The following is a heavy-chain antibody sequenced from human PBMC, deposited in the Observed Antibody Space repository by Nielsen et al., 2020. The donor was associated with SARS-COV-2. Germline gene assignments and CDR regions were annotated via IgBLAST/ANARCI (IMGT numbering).Heavy chain of an antibody. Sequence: SETLSLTCTVSGGSISSGDYYWNWVRQPPGKGLEWIGHIYYSGSTYYNPSLKSRVTISEDTSKNQFSLNLSSVTAADTAVYYCARTTVTTAFDYWGQGTLVTVPS. CDR2: IYYSGST. J-gene: IGHJ4*02. D-gene: IGHD4-17*01. V-gene: IGHV4-30-4*01. CDR1: GGSISSGDYY. CDR3: ARTTVTTAFDY.